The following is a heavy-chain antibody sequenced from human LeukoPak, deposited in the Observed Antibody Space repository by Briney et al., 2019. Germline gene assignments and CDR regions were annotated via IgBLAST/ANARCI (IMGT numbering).Heavy chain of an antibody. V-gene: IGHV4-38-2*01. CDR3: ARASGSYGSRSYYYYGMDV. D-gene: IGHD3-10*01. J-gene: IGHJ6*04. Sequence: SESLSLTCAVSGYSISSGYYWGWIRQPPGKGLEWIGSIFHSGSTYYNPSLKNRVNMSVDTSKNQIFLKLSSVTAADTAVYYCARASGSYGSRSYYYYGMDVWGKGTTVTVSS. CDR2: IFHSGST. CDR1: GYSISSGYY.